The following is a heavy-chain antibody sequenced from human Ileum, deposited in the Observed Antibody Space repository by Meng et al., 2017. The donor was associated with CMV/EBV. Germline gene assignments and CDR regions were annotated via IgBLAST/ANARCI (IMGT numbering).Heavy chain of an antibody. CDR2: ISPDQSTT. Sequence: SGFTFSSPWMPCVRQAPGNGLLWLSRISPDQSTTTYADSVRGRFTISRDNAKNTLYLQMNSLRAEDTAVYYCARGTSLGGTGPHFDSWGQGTLVTVSS. D-gene: IGHD2-8*02. V-gene: IGHV3-74*01. CDR1: GFTFSSPW. J-gene: IGHJ4*02. CDR3: ARGTSLGGTGPHFDS.